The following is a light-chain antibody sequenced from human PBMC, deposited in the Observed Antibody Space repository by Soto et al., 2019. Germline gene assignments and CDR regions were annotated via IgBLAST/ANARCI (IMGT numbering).Light chain of an antibody. Sequence: AIRMTQSPSSFSASTGDRVTITCRASQGISSYLAWYQQKPGKAPKLLIYAASTLQSGVPSRFSGSGSGPDFTLTISCLQSEDFATYYCQQYYSYPPTFGQGTKVVIK. CDR3: QQYYSYPPT. V-gene: IGKV1-8*01. CDR2: AAS. CDR1: QGISSY. J-gene: IGKJ1*01.